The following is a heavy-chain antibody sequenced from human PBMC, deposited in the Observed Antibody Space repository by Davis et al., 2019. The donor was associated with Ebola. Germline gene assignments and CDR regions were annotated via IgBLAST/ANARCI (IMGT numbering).Heavy chain of an antibody. Sequence: GGSLRLSCAASGFTFSGSAMHWVRQASGKGLEWVGRIRSKANSYATAYAASVKGRFTISRDDSKNTAYLQMNSLKTEDTAVYYCTRRLHLGELSSYYYYYYGMDVWGQGTTVTVSS. J-gene: IGHJ6*02. D-gene: IGHD3-16*02. CDR1: GFTFSGSA. CDR2: IRSKANSYAT. V-gene: IGHV3-73*01. CDR3: TRRLHLGELSSYYYYYYGMDV.